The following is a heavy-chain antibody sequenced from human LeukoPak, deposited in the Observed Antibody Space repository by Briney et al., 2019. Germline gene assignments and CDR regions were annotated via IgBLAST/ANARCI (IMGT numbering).Heavy chain of an antibody. CDR2: ISSSSSYI. D-gene: IGHD3-22*01. CDR1: GFTFSSYG. J-gene: IGHJ4*02. V-gene: IGHV3-21*01. Sequence: PGGSLRLSCAASGFTFSSYGMHWVRQAPGKGLEWVSSISSSSSYIYYADSVKGRFTISRDNAKNSLYLQMNSLRAEDTAVYYCARDSSYDSSGFGNWGQGTLVTVSS. CDR3: ARDSSYDSSGFGN.